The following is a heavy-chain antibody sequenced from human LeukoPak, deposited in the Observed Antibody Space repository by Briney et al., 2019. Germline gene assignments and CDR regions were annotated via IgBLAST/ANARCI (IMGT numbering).Heavy chain of an antibody. D-gene: IGHD3-22*01. J-gene: IGHJ4*02. CDR2: INHSGST. CDR1: GGSISSYY. CDR3: ARGITMIVVAHYFDY. Sequence: PSETLSLTRTVSGGSISSYYWSWIRQPPGKGLEWIGEINHSGSTNYNPSLKSRVTISVDTSKNQFSLKLSSVTAADTAVYYCARGITMIVVAHYFDYWGQGTLVTVSS. V-gene: IGHV4-34*01.